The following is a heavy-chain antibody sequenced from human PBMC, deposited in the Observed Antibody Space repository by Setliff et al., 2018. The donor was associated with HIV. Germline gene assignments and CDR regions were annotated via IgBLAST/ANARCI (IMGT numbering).Heavy chain of an antibody. CDR3: AKPLTQWGVSPYHYAVDV. V-gene: IGHV3-23*01. CDR2: ISGSGGST. Sequence: GGSLRLSCAASGFTFSDYTMNWVRQAPGKGLEWVSGISGSGGSTYYADSAKGRFIISRDNSQNTLYLQMNSLRADDTAIYYCAKPLTQWGVSPYHYAVDVWGQGTTVTVSS. D-gene: IGHD1-26*01. CDR1: GFTFSDYT. J-gene: IGHJ6*02.